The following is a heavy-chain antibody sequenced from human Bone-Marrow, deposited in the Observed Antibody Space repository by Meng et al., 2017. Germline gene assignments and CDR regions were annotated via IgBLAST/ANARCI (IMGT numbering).Heavy chain of an antibody. J-gene: IGHJ4*02. V-gene: IGHV1-24*01. D-gene: IGHD3-16*02. CDR1: GYTLTELS. Sequence: QVHLVQCWAEVQKPGASVKVSCKVSGYTLTELSMHGVRQAPGKGLEWMGGFDPEDGETIYAQKFQGRVTMTEDTSTDTAYMELSSLRSEDTAVYYCATIRGSYRYTLDYWGQGTLVTVSS. CDR2: FDPEDGET. CDR3: ATIRGSYRYTLDY.